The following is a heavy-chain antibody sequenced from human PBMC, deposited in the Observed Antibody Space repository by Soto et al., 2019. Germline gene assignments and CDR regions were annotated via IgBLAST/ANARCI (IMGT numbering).Heavy chain of an antibody. CDR3: ARRYSSSMDV. Sequence: SETLTLTCTVSGGSISSYYWSWIRQPPGKGLEWIGYIYYSGSTNYNPSLKSRVTISVDTSKNQFSLKLSSVTAADTAVYYCARRYSSSMDVWGQGTTVTVSS. D-gene: IGHD6-13*01. J-gene: IGHJ6*02. CDR1: GGSISSYY. V-gene: IGHV4-59*08. CDR2: IYYSGST.